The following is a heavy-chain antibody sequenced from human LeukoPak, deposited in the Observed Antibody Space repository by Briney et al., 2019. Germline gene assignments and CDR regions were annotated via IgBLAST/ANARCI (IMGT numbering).Heavy chain of an antibody. CDR1: GYSISSGYY. CDR3: AGTLERLLYPNYFDY. CDR2: IYHSGST. Sequence: SETLSLTCTVSGYSISSGYYWGWIRQPPGKGLEWIGSIYHSGSTYYNPSLKSRVTISVDTSKNQFSLKLSSVTAADTAVYYCAGTLERLLYPNYFDYWGQGTLVTVSS. V-gene: IGHV4-38-2*02. J-gene: IGHJ4*02. D-gene: IGHD3-3*01.